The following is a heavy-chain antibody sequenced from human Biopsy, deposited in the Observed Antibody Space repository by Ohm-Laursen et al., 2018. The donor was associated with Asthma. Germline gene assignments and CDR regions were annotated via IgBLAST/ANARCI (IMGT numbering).Heavy chain of an antibody. CDR1: GFTFGDYW. V-gene: IGHV3-7*01. CDR2: IKHDGSEK. D-gene: IGHD4-17*01. CDR3: AKDPRIYGDNVAGMDV. Sequence: LSLTCAASGFTFGDYWMSWVRQVPGKGLEWVANIKHDGSEKNHVDSLKGRFTISRDNAKNSLYLQMNSLRAEDTAVYYCAKDPRIYGDNVAGMDVWGQGTAVNVS. J-gene: IGHJ6*02.